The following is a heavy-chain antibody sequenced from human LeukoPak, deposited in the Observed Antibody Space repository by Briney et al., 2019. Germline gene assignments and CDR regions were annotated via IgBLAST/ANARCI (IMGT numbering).Heavy chain of an antibody. CDR1: TFTFSTYA. V-gene: IGHV3-53*01. D-gene: IGHD2-2*02. J-gene: IGHJ4*02. CDR2: IYSGGST. CDR3: ARAGYCSSTSCYTGVNYFDY. Sequence: GSLRLSCAASTFTFSTYAMSWVRQAPGKGLEWVSVIYSGGSTYYADSVKGRFTISRDNSKNTLYLQMNSLRAEDTAVYYCARAGYCSSTSCYTGVNYFDYWGQGTLVTVSS.